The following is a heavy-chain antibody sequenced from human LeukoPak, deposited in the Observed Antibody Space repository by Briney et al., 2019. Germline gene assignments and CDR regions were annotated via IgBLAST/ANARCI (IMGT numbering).Heavy chain of an antibody. J-gene: IGHJ4*02. Sequence: ASVKVSCKASGYTFTSYDINWVRQATGQGLEWMGWMNPNSGNTGYAQKFQGRVTMTRNTTISTVYMELSSLRSEDTAVYYCAREASGSYYQNDYWGQGTLVTVSS. CDR3: AREASGSYYQNDY. V-gene: IGHV1-8*01. CDR1: GYTFTSYD. CDR2: MNPNSGNT. D-gene: IGHD1-26*01.